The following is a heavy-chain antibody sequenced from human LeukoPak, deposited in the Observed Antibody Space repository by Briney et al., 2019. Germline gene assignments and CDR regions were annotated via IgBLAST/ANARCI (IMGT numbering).Heavy chain of an antibody. Sequence: GGSLRLSCAASGFTFSSYEMNWVRQAPGKGLEWVSYISSSGSTIYYADSVKGRFTISRDNAKNSLYLQMNSLRAEDTAVYYCARDFYDYVWGSYSGGIDYWGQGTLVTVSS. J-gene: IGHJ4*02. D-gene: IGHD3-16*01. CDR1: GFTFSSYE. CDR2: ISSSGSTI. V-gene: IGHV3-48*03. CDR3: ARDFYDYVWGSYSGGIDY.